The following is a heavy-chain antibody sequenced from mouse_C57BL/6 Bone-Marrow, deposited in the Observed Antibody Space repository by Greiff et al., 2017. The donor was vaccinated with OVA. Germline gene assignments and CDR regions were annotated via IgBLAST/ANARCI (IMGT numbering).Heavy chain of an antibody. J-gene: IGHJ3*01. CDR1: GYSITSGYD. D-gene: IGHD2-4*01. CDR3: ARAIYYDYEAWFAY. CDR2: ISYSGST. Sequence: EVKLVESGPGMVKPSQSLSLTCTVTGYSITSGYDWHWIRHFPGNKLEWMGYISYSGSTNYNPSLKSRISITHDTSKNHFFLKLNSVTTEDTATYYCARAIYYDYEAWFAYWGQGTLVTVSA. V-gene: IGHV3-1*01.